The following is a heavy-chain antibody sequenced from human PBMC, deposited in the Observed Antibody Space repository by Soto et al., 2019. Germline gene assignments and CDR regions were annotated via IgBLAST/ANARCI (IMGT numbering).Heavy chain of an antibody. J-gene: IGHJ4*02. CDR2: INYSGNT. D-gene: IGHD3-10*01. V-gene: IGHV4-34*01. CDR1: GGSFSGHY. Sequence: SETLSLTCAVYGGSFSGHYWSWIRQPPGKGLEWIGEINYSGNTNSNPSLKSRGTISVDTSKNQFSLKLNSVTAADTAVYYCAKGMFISVEAQRDAPDKYYFDSWGQETLFTVSS. CDR3: AKGMFISVEAQRDAPDKYYFDS.